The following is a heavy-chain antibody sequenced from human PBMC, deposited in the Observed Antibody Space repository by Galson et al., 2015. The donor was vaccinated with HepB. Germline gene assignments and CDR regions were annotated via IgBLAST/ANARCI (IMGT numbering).Heavy chain of an antibody. CDR1: GFTFSSYG. CDR2: IWYDGSNK. Sequence: SLRLSCAASGFTFSSYGMHWVRQAPGKGLEWVAVIWYDGSNKYYADSVKGRFTISRDNSKNTLYLQMNSLRAEDTAVYYCARELLEYSSSRGYYYGMDVWGQGTTVTVSS. D-gene: IGHD6-6*01. J-gene: IGHJ6*02. CDR3: ARELLEYSSSRGYYYGMDV. V-gene: IGHV3-33*01.